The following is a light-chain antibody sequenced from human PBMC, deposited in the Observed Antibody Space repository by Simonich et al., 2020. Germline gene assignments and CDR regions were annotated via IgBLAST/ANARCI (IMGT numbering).Light chain of an antibody. CDR2: DVS. CDR1: SSDVGGYHY. Sequence: QSALTQPASVSGSPGQSITISCTGTSSDVGGYHYVSWYQQHPGKAPKLMIYDVSKRPSGVSNRFSGFKSGNTASLTISGLQAEDEADYYCSSYTSSSTLVFGGGTKLTVL. V-gene: IGLV2-14*01. CDR3: SSYTSSSTLV. J-gene: IGLJ2*01.